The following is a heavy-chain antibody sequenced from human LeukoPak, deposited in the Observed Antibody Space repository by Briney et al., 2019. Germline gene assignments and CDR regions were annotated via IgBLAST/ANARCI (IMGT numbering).Heavy chain of an antibody. D-gene: IGHD5-18*01. Sequence: SVKVSCKASGGTFSSYAISWVRQAPGQGLEWMGGIIPIFGTANYAQKFQGRVTITADESTSTAYMELSSLRSEDTAVYYCARGGFSRIQLWPLDYWGQGTLVTVSS. J-gene: IGHJ4*02. V-gene: IGHV1-69*13. CDR3: ARGGFSRIQLWPLDY. CDR1: GGTFSSYA. CDR2: IIPIFGTA.